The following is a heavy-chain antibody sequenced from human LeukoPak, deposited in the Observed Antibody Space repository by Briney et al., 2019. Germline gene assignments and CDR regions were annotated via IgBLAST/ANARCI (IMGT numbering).Heavy chain of an antibody. CDR1: GFTFSSYG. D-gene: IGHD3-10*01. V-gene: IGHV3-30*02. J-gene: IGHJ4*02. CDR2: IRYDGSNK. Sequence: GGSLRLSCAASGFTFSSYGMHWVRQAPGKGLEWVAFIRYDGSNKYYADSVKVRFTISRDNSKNTLYLQMNSLRAEDTAVYYCANIKDTGTYYFDHWGQGTLVTVSS. CDR3: ANIKDTGTYYFDH.